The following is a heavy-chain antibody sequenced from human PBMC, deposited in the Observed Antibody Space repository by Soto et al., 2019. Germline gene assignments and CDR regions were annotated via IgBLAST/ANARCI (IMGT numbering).Heavy chain of an antibody. D-gene: IGHD3-22*01. Sequence: GGSLRLSCAASGFTFSSYAMHWVRQAPGKGLEWVANIYYDGIKKYYVDYVKGRFTISRDNVKKSLYLQMNSLTVEDTAIYYCARDKEGDYFFDNWGRGTLVTVSS. CDR3: ARDKEGDYFFDN. CDR2: IYYDGIKK. CDR1: GFTFSSYA. J-gene: IGHJ4*01. V-gene: IGHV3-7*01.